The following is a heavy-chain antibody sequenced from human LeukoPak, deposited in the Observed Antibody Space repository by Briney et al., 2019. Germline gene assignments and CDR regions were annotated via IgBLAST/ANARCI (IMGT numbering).Heavy chain of an antibody. D-gene: IGHD6-13*01. J-gene: IGHJ4*02. V-gene: IGHV3-30*02. Sequence: GGSLRLSCAASGFTFSSYGMHWVRQAPGKGLEWVAFIRFDGSNKYYADSVKGRFTISRDNSKNSLYLEMNSLSPEDTAFHYCAKDGGHSNVLYYFESWGQGTLVTVSS. CDR3: AKDGGHSNVLYYFES. CDR2: IRFDGSNK. CDR1: GFTFSSYG.